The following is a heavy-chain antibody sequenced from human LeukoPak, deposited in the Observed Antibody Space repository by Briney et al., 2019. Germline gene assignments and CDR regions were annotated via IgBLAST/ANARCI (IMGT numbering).Heavy chain of an antibody. J-gene: IGHJ4*02. CDR1: GFTFSSYA. CDR2: ISGSGGST. Sequence: QPGGSLRLSCAASGFTFSSYAMSWVRQAPGKGLEWVSAISGSGGSTYYADSVKGRFTISRDNSKNTLYLQMNSLRAEDTAVYCCAKGTGYSSSWYDYWGQGTLVTVSS. V-gene: IGHV3-23*01. CDR3: AKGTGYSSSWYDY. D-gene: IGHD6-13*01.